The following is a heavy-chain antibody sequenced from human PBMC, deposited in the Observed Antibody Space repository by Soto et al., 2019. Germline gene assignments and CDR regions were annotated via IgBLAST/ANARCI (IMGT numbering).Heavy chain of an antibody. CDR2: IYWDDDK. Sequence: QITLKESGPPLVKPTQTLTLTCTFSGFSLTTSGVGVGWIRQPPGRALEWLALIYWDDDKRYSPSLKSRLTITKDTPKTHVALTMTNMDPVATATYYWAREPYSSSPLGQLDYWGQGTLVTVSS. V-gene: IGHV2-5*02. J-gene: IGHJ4*02. CDR1: GFSLTTSGVG. CDR3: AREPYSSSPLGQLDY. D-gene: IGHD6-6*01.